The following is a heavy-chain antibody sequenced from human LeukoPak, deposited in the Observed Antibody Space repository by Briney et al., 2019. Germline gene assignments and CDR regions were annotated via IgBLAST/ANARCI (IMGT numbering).Heavy chain of an antibody. CDR1: GGSISSGDYY. CDR2: IYYSGST. J-gene: IGHJ4*02. V-gene: IGHV4-30-4*01. CDR3: ASESAVTHYFDY. D-gene: IGHD4-17*01. Sequence: PSETLSLTCTVSGGSISSGDYYWSWIRQPPGKGLEWIGYIYYSGSTYYNPSLKSRVTISVDTSKNQFSLKLSSVTAADTAVYYCASESAVTHYFDYWGQGTLVTVSS.